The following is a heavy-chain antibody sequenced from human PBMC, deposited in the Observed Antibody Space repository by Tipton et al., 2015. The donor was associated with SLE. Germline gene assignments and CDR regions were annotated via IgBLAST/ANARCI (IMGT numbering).Heavy chain of an antibody. CDR1: GFTFSSYT. Sequence: QVQLVQSGGGVVQPGRSLRLSCAASGFTFSSYTMYWVRQAPGKGLECVAVISSDGSNKYYAGSVKGRFTISRDNSKNTLYLQMNSLRAEDTAVYYCAKARYSSGWLVDYWGQGTLVTVSS. D-gene: IGHD6-19*01. J-gene: IGHJ4*02. CDR3: AKARYSSGWLVDY. V-gene: IGHV3-30-3*01. CDR2: ISSDGSNK.